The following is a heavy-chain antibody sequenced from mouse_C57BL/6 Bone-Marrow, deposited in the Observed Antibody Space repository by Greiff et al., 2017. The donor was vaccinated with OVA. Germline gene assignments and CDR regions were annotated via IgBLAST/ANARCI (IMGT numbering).Heavy chain of an antibody. V-gene: IGHV1-55*01. CDR2: IYPSSGST. Sequence: QVQLQQPGAELVKPGASVKMSCKASGYTFTSYWIPWVKQRPGQGLEWIGDIYPSSGSTNYNQKFKSKATLTVDTSSSTAYMQLSSLTSEDSAVYYCERYPYYYAMGYWGQGTSVTVSA. CDR3: ERYPYYYAMGY. CDR1: GYTFTSYW. J-gene: IGHJ4*01.